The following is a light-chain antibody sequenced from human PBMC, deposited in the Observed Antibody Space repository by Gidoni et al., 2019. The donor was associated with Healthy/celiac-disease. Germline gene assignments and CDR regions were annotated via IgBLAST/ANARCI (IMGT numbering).Light chain of an antibody. CDR1: SSNIGSNT. CDR2: SNN. J-gene: IGLJ2*01. Sequence: LTQPPSASGTPGQRVTISCSGSSSNIGSNTVNWYQQLPGTASKLLIYSNNQRPSGVPDRFSGSKSGTSASLASSGLQSEDEADYYCAAWDDSLNGVFGGGTKLTVL. CDR3: AAWDDSLNGV. V-gene: IGLV1-44*01.